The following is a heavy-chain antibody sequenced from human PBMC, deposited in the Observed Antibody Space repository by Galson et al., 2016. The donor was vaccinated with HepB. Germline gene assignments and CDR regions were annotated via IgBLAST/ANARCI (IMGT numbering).Heavy chain of an antibody. CDR2: INPSGGGT. J-gene: IGHJ4*02. V-gene: IGHV1-46*01. CDR1: GYTFIDFD. D-gene: IGHD3-22*01. CDR3: AREAFYDTTGTFYY. Sequence: SVKVSCKASGYTFIDFDMHWVRQAPGQGLEWMGIINPSGGGTKYAQTFQVRVTMTRDTSTSTLYMELSSLTSEDTAVYYCAREAFYDTTGTFYYWGQGALLTVSS.